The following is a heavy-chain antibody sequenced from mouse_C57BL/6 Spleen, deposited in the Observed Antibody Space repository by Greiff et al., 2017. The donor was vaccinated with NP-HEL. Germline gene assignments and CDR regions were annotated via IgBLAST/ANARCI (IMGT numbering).Heavy chain of an antibody. J-gene: IGHJ4*01. CDR2: IYPRSGNT. D-gene: IGHD2-13*01. Sequence: QVQLKQSGAELARPGASVKLSCKASGYTFTSYGISWVKQRTGQGLEWIGEIYPRSGNTYYNEKFKGKATLTADKSSSTAYMELRSLTSEDSAVYFCGLDAMDYWGQGTSVTVSS. V-gene: IGHV1-81*01. CDR1: GYTFTSYG. CDR3: GLDAMDY.